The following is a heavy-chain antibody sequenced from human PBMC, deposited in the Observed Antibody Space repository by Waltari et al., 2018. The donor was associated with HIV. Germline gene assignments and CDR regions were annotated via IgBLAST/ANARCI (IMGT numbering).Heavy chain of an antibody. V-gene: IGHV3-9*01. CDR2: ISWNIGSI. J-gene: IGHJ4*02. D-gene: IGHD6-13*01. Sequence: EVQLVESGGGVVQPGGSLRLYCAASGFTVDDYAMHWVRQAPGKGLEWFSGISWNIGSIGYADSVKGRFTISRDNAKNSLYLQMNSLRGEDTAFYYCAKDTAPAAGYGDYFDYWGQGTLVTVSS. CDR1: GFTVDDYA. CDR3: AKDTAPAAGYGDYFDY.